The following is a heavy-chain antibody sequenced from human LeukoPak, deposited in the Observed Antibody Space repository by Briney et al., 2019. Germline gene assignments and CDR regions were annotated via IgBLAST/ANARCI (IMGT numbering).Heavy chain of an antibody. V-gene: IGHV4-34*01. CDR1: GGSLSGYY. J-gene: IGHJ3*02. Sequence: SETLSLTCSVYGGSLSGYYWSWIRQTPGQGLELIGEINHSGSTTYYPSFKSRVTISVDTSKNQFSLKLSSVTAADTAVYYCARSGLGIDAFDIWGQGAMVTVSS. D-gene: IGHD6-25*01. CDR3: ARSGLGIDAFDI. CDR2: INHSGST.